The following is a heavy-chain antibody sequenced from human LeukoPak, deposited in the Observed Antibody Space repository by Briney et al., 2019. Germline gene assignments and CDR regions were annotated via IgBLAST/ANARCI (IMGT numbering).Heavy chain of an antibody. J-gene: IGHJ4*02. CDR1: GFTFSTYA. CDR3: ATPYDTSGTYWAPFDF. Sequence: GGSLRLSCAASGFTFSTYAMSWVRQAPGKGLEWVAAISDTGRLSYCADSVKGRFTISRDNSKNTLYLQMNSLRAEDTAISYCATPYDTSGTYWAPFDFWGQGTLVTVSS. D-gene: IGHD3-22*01. V-gene: IGHV3-23*01. CDR2: ISDTGRLS.